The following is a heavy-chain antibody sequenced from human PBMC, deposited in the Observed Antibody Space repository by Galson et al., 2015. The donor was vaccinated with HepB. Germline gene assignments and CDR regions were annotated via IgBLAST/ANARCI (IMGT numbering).Heavy chain of an antibody. D-gene: IGHD4-17*01. V-gene: IGHV3-30*03. CDR3: ARHTATTGLDH. CDR2: ISYDGRNK. J-gene: IGHJ4*02. CDR1: GFTFTSWG. Sequence: SLRLSCAASGFTFTSWGMHWVRQAPGKGLEWVAVISYDGRNKYYAHSVKGRFTISRDDSKSTLYVDMNSLRVEDTAVYYCARHTATTGLDHWGQGTPVTVSS.